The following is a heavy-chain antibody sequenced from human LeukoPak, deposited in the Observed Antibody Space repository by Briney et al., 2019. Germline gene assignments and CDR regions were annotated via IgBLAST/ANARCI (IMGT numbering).Heavy chain of an antibody. V-gene: IGHV3-30-3*01. CDR3: ATNLAQGDGIGLFDS. CDR2: ISYDGSNK. CDR1: GFTFSSYA. J-gene: IGHJ4*02. Sequence: GGSLRLSCAASGFTFSSYAMHWVRQAPGKGLEWVAVISYDGSNKYYADSVKGRFTISRDNSKNTLYLQMNSLRAEDTAVYYCATNLAQGDGIGLFDSWGEGTLVTVSS. D-gene: IGHD3-3*01.